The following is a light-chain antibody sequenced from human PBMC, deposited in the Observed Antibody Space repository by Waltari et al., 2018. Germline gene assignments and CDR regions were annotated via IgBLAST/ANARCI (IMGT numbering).Light chain of an antibody. V-gene: IGLV2-11*01. CDR1: SSDVGGYNY. J-gene: IGLJ2*01. CDR3: CSYAGSYTFGV. CDR2: EIN. Sequence: QSALTQPRSVSGSPGQSVTISCTGTSSDVGGYNYVSWYQQLPGKAPKLITYEINKRPSGVPDRFSGSKSGNTASLTISGLQAEDEADYYCCSYAGSYTFGVFGGGTKVTVL.